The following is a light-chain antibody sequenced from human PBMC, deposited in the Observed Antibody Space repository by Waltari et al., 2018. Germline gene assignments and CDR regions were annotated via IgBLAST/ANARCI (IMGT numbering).Light chain of an antibody. J-gene: IGLJ2*01. CDR3: CSYRGYDCV. CDR1: TNDLRDYDS. Sequence: QSALTQPPSASGSPGQSVTISCTGTTNDLRDYDSVSWYQQHPGKAPKVIIYEVNKRPSVVPERFSGAKSGNTASLTVSGLQAEDEADYYCCSYRGYDCVFGGGTKLTVL. CDR2: EVN. V-gene: IGLV2-8*01.